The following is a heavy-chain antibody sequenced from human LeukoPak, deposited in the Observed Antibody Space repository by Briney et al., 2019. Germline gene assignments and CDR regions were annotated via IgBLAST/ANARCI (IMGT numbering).Heavy chain of an antibody. D-gene: IGHD6-13*01. V-gene: IGHV4-4*02. CDR2: VYHSGST. CDR3: ARDRGDSSSWYRPFDY. Sequence: SETLSLTCTISGGSISSSLWWSWVRPSPGKGREWIGEVYHSGSTNYNPSFTSRVTMSIDKSKNHFSLSLNSVTAADTAVYYCARDRGDSSSWYRPFDYWGQGTLVTVSS. J-gene: IGHJ4*02. CDR1: GGSISSSLW.